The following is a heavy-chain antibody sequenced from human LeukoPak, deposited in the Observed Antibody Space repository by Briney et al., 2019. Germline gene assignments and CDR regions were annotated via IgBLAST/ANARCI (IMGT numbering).Heavy chain of an antibody. J-gene: IGHJ4*02. V-gene: IGHV1-69*04. CDR2: IIPILGIA. CDR3: ARGQCSSTSCYIPDY. Sequence: SVKVSCKASGGTFSSYAISWVRPAPGQGLEWMGRIIPILGIANYAQKFQGRVTITADKSTSTAYMELSSLRSEDTAVYYCARGQCSSTSCYIPDYWGQGTLVTVSS. CDR1: GGTFSSYA. D-gene: IGHD2-2*01.